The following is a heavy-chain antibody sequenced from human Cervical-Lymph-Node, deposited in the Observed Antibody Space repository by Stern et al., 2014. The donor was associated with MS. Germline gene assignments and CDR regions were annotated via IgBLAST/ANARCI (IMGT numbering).Heavy chain of an antibody. J-gene: IGHJ4*02. CDR1: GFTFSRYW. CDR3: ARRLSNFDY. D-gene: IGHD2-21*01. Sequence: EVQLVESGGGLVQPGGSLRLSWAASGFTFSRYWMSWVRQAPGQGLEWVPNIKKDGSEKYYVDSVKGRFTISRDNAKNSLYLQMNSLRAEDTAVYYCARRLSNFDYWGQGTLVTVSS. CDR2: IKKDGSEK. V-gene: IGHV3-7*01.